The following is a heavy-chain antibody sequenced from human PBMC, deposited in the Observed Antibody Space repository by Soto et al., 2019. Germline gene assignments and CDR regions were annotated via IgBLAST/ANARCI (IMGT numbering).Heavy chain of an antibody. CDR2: ISYDGSNK. CDR3: AKTLTMVRGSGLPYYYYGMDV. V-gene: IGHV3-30*18. J-gene: IGHJ6*02. Sequence: GGSLRLSCAASGFTFSSYGMHWVRQAPGKGLEWVAVISYDGSNKYYADSVKGRFTISRDNSKNTLYLQMNSLRAEDTAVYYCAKTLTMVRGSGLPYYYYGMDVWGQGTTVTVSS. CDR1: GFTFSSYG. D-gene: IGHD3-10*01.